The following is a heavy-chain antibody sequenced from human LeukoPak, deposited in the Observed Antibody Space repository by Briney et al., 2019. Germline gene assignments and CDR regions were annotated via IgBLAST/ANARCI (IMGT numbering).Heavy chain of an antibody. V-gene: IGHV1-2*02. D-gene: IGHD1-1*01. CDR1: GYTFTGYY. J-gene: IGHJ6*03. CDR3: ARDKQLDWAHYHYCYMDV. Sequence: ASVKVSCKASGYTFTGYYMHWVRQAPGQGLEWMGWINPNSGGTKYAQKFQGRVTMTRDTSISTVYMELSRLRSDDTAVYYCARDKQLDWAHYHYCYMDVWGKETTVTVS. CDR2: INPNSGGT.